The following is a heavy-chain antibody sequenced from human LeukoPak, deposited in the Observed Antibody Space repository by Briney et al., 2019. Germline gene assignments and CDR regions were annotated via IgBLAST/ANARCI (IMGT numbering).Heavy chain of an antibody. J-gene: IGHJ4*02. V-gene: IGHV3-30*03. Sequence: GSLRLSCAASGFTFSSYGMHWVRQAPGKGLEWVAVISYDGSNKYYADSVKGRFTISRDNSKNTLYLQMNSLRAEDTAVYYCASQTHWNAFDYWGQGTLVTVSS. CDR3: ASQTHWNAFDY. D-gene: IGHD1-1*01. CDR2: ISYDGSNK. CDR1: GFTFSSYG.